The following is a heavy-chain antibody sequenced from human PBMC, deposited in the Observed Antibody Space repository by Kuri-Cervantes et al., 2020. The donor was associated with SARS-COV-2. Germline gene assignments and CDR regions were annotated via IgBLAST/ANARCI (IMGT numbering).Heavy chain of an antibody. CDR2: IYTSGST. CDR3: ARGLGYSYGRRSPQGDF. D-gene: IGHD5-18*01. V-gene: IGHV4-4*09. Sequence: SETLSLTCTVSGGSISSYYWSWIRQPAGKGLEWIGYIYTSGSTNYNPSLKSRVTISVDTSKNQFSLKLTSVTAADTAVYFCARGLGYSYGRRSPQGDFWDQGILVTVSS. J-gene: IGHJ4*02. CDR1: GGSISSYY.